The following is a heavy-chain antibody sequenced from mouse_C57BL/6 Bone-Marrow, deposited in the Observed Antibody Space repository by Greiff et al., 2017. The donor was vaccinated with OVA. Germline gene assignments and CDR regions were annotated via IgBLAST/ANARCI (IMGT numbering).Heavy chain of an antibody. CDR1: GFSLTSYG. V-gene: IGHV2-2*01. CDR3: ATYDGYYEKGSFDY. CDR2: IWSGGST. Sequence: VQVVESGPGLVQPSQSLSITCTVSGFSLTSYGVHWVRQSPGKGLEWLGVIWSGGSTDYNAAFISRLSISKDNSKSQVFFKMNSLHADDTAIYYCATYDGYYEKGSFDYWGQGTTLTVSS. J-gene: IGHJ2*01. D-gene: IGHD2-3*01.